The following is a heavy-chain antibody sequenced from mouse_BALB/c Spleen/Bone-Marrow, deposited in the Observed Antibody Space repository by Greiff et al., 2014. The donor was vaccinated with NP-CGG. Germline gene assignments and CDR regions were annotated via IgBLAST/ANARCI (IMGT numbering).Heavy chain of an antibody. CDR3: ARKDNGYNYVMDY. J-gene: IGHJ4*01. D-gene: IGHD1-2*01. Sequence: VQLQQSGPELVEPGASVKISCKTSGYTFTEYTMHWVKQSHGKSLEWIGGVNPNNGGTIYNQKFKGKATLTVYKSSSTAYMELRSLTSEDSAVYYCARKDNGYNYVMDYWGQGTSVTVSS. CDR1: GYTFTEYT. V-gene: IGHV1-18*01. CDR2: VNPNNGGT.